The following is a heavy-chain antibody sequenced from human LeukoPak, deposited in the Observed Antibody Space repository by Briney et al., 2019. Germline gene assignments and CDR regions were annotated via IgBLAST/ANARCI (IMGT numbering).Heavy chain of an antibody. CDR1: GFTFSSYA. CDR2: ISGSGGST. V-gene: IGHV3-23*01. D-gene: IGHD6-6*01. J-gene: IGHJ6*03. Sequence: GGSLRLSCAASGFTFSSYAMSWVRQAPGKGLEWVSAISGSGGSTYYADSVKGRFTISRDNSKNTLYLQMNSLRAEDTAVYYCAKDGDSSSSGYYHFYMDVWGRGTTVTVSS. CDR3: AKDGDSSSSGYYHFYMDV.